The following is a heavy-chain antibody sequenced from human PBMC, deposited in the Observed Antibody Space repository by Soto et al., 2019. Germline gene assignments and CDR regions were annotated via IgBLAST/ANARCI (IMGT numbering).Heavy chain of an antibody. J-gene: IGHJ4*02. Sequence: QVQLVESGGGVVQPGGPLRLPWAASGFTLRSYGMHWVRQAPGKGLEWVAVIWYDGSNKYYADSVKGRFTISRDNSKNTLYLQMNSLRAEDTAVYYCARLTTVVTFDYWGQGTLVTVSS. D-gene: IGHD4-17*01. CDR1: GFTLRSYG. CDR2: IWYDGSNK. CDR3: ARLTTVVTFDY. V-gene: IGHV3-33*01.